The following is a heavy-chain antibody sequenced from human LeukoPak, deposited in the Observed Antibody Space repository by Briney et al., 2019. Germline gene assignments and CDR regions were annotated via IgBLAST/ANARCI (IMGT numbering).Heavy chain of an antibody. CDR3: ARADWNDGVDDY. V-gene: IGHV1-18*01. Sequence: ASVKVSCKASGYAFTSYGISWVRQAPGQGLEWMGWISAYNGNTNYAQKLQGRVTMTTDTSTSTAYMELRSLRSDDTAVYYCARADWNDGVDDYWGQGTLVTVSS. D-gene: IGHD1-1*01. CDR2: ISAYNGNT. CDR1: GYAFTSYG. J-gene: IGHJ4*02.